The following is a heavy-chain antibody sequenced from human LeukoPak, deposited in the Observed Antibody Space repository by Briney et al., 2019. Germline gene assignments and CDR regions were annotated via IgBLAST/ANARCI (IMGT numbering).Heavy chain of an antibody. CDR2: VFYNGAT. CDR1: GGSISGYY. Sequence: PSETLSLTCSVSGGSISGYYWSWVRQPPGKELEWIGYVFYNGATKYDPSLKSRVAISLDTSKSQFSLNLRSVTAADTAVYYCARSADVRGAIDYWGQGTLVTVSS. V-gene: IGHV4-59*08. J-gene: IGHJ4*02. CDR3: ARSADVRGAIDY. D-gene: IGHD3-10*01.